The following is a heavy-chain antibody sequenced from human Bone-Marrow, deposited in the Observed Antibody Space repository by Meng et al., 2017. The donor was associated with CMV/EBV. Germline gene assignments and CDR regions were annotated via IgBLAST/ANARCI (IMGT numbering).Heavy chain of an antibody. Sequence: ASVKVSCKASGYTFTSYGISWVRQAPGQGLEWMGWISGYNGNTKYAQKFQGRVTMTTDTSSSTAYMELRSLRSDDTAVYYCATSSYCGGDCYDYWGQGTLVTVSS. CDR3: ATSSYCGGDCYDY. CDR1: GYTFTSYG. J-gene: IGHJ4*02. V-gene: IGHV1-18*01. D-gene: IGHD2-21*01. CDR2: ISGYNGNT.